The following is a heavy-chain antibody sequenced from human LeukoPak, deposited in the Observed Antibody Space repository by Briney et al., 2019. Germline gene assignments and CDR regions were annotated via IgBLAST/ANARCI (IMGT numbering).Heavy chain of an antibody. CDR2: IIPIFGTA. Sequence: GASVKVSCKASGGTFSSYAISWVRQAPGQGLEWMGGIIPIFGTANYAQKFQGRVTITTDESTSTAYMELSSLRSEDTAVYYCAAPRRYYYDSSGRTRAYYFDYRGQGTLVTVSS. D-gene: IGHD3-22*01. CDR3: AAPRRYYYDSSGRTRAYYFDY. V-gene: IGHV1-69*05. J-gene: IGHJ4*02. CDR1: GGTFSSYA.